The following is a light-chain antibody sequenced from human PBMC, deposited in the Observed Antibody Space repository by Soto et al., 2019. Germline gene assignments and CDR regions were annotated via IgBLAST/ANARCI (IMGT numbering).Light chain of an antibody. J-gene: IGLJ1*01. CDR1: SSDVGGYNY. CDR3: CSYAGRYTDV. Sequence: QSALTQPRSVSGSPGQSVTISCTGTSSDVGGYNYVSWYQQHPGKAPKLMIYDVSKRPSGAPDRFSGSKSGNTASLTISGLQAEDEADYFCCSYAGRYTDVFGTGTKVTVL. CDR2: DVS. V-gene: IGLV2-11*01.